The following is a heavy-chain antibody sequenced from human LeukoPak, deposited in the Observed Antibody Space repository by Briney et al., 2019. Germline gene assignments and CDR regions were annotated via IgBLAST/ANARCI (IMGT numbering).Heavy chain of an antibody. D-gene: IGHD1-26*01. CDR2: ISGSGGRT. Sequence: GGSLRLSCAASGFTFSIHGMIWVRQAPGKGLEWVSAISGSGGRTYYADSVKGRFTISRDNSKNTLYLQMNSLRAEDTAVYYCARQVGPDYWGQGTLVTVSS. CDR3: ARQVGPDY. J-gene: IGHJ4*02. V-gene: IGHV3-23*01. CDR1: GFTFSIHG.